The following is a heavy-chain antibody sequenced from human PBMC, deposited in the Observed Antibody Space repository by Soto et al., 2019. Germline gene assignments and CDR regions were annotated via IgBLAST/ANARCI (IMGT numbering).Heavy chain of an antibody. CDR3: VKDSPPQDFDI. J-gene: IGHJ3*02. Sequence: LRLSCTASGFTFTNHAMTWVRQAPGKGLEWVSSIINSGDTTYYADSVKGRFTISRDNSKDTVYLLMDSLRAEDTAVYYCVKDSPPQDFDIWGQGTMVTVSS. CDR2: IINSGDTT. CDR1: GFTFTNHA. V-gene: IGHV3-23*01.